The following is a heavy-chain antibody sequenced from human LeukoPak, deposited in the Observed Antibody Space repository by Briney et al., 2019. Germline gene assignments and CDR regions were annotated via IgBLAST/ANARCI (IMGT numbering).Heavy chain of an antibody. CDR2: ISSTTSSII. J-gene: IGHJ3*02. V-gene: IGHV3-48*04. D-gene: IGHD6-13*01. CDR1: GFTFSSYS. Sequence: GGSLRLSCAASGFTFSSYSMNWVRQAPGKGLEWISFISSTTSSIIYYADSVKGRFTISRDNAKNSLYLQVNGLKVEGTAVYYCARGYSSDAFDIWGHGTLVTVSS. CDR3: ARGYSSDAFDI.